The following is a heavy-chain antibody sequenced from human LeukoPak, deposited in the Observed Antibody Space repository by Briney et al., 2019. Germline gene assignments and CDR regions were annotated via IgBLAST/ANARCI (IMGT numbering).Heavy chain of an antibody. J-gene: IGHJ5*02. V-gene: IGHV4-34*01. D-gene: IGHD3-10*01. CDR2: INHSGST. CDR3: AARSPHYYGSGSRFDP. Sequence: SETLSLTCAVYGGSFSGYYWSWIRQPPGKGLEWIGEINHSGSTNYNPSLKSRVTISVDTSKNQLSLKLSSVTAADTAVYYCAARSPHYYGSGSRFDPWGQGTLVTVSS. CDR1: GGSFSGYY.